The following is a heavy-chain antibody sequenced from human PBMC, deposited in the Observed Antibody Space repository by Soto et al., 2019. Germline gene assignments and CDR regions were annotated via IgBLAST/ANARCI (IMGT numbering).Heavy chain of an antibody. V-gene: IGHV3-13*01. CDR2: IDTPFDT. CDR1: GFSFSNYD. D-gene: IGHD3-16*02. CDR3: ARPAPLVWGSYRDFYYFDY. J-gene: IGHJ4*02. Sequence: GGSLRLSCAASGFSFSNYDMHWVRQIPGRSLEWVSLIDTPFDTDYIDSVKGRFTISRDNAKNSLYLDMDSLRVGDTAVYYCARPAPLVWGSYRDFYYFDYWGQGTLVTVSS.